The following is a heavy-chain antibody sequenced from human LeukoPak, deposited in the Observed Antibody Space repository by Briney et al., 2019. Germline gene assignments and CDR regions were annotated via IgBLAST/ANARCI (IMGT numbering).Heavy chain of an antibody. V-gene: IGHV1-18*01. D-gene: IGHD1-26*01. CDR1: GYTFTSYG. J-gene: IGHJ4*02. Sequence: ASVKVSCKASGYTFTSYGISWVRQAPGQGLEWMGWISAYNDNTKHAQNLQGRVTMTTDTSTSTAYMEVRSLRSDDTAVYYCARDRGVGATTRFDYWGQGTLVTVSS. CDR2: ISAYNDNT. CDR3: ARDRGVGATTRFDY.